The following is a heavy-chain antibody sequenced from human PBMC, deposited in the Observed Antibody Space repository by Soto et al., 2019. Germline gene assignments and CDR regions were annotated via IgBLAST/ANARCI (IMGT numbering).Heavy chain of an antibody. V-gene: IGHV3-7*01. Sequence: HPGGSLRLSCSASGFTLSHFWMSWVRQVPGKGLEWVADINLDGSEKNYVGSVKGRFTISRDNAKNSLYLQMNSLRAEDTAVYYCARDPPYYYDSSGYYDYWGQGTLVTVSS. J-gene: IGHJ4*02. CDR1: GFTLSHFW. CDR2: INLDGSEK. CDR3: ARDPPYYYDSSGYYDY. D-gene: IGHD3-22*01.